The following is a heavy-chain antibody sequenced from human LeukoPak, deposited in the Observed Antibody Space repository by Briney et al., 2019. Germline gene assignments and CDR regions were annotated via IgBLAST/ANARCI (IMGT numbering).Heavy chain of an antibody. CDR3: ARDRSTTLFDY. J-gene: IGHJ4*02. CDR1: GFTFSSYG. CDR2: IWYDGSNT. D-gene: IGHD5/OR15-5a*01. V-gene: IGHV3-33*01. Sequence: GRSLRLSCAASGFTFSSYGMHWVRQAPGKGLEWVAIIWYDGSNTYYADSVNGRFTISRDNYKNTPFMQMDTLRAEDTDVYYCARDRSTTLFDYWGQGTLVTVSS.